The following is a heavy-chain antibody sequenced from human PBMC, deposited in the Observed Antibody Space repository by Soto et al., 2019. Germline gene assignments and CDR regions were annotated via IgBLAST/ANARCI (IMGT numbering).Heavy chain of an antibody. CDR3: AKDKSGYDYVHWFDP. J-gene: IGHJ5*02. D-gene: IGHD5-12*01. CDR2: ISYDGSNK. Sequence: GGSLRLSCAASGFTFSSYGMHWVRQAPGKGLEWVAVISYDGSNKYYADSVKGRFTISRDNSKNTLYLQMNSLRAEDTAVYYCAKDKSGYDYVHWFDPWGQGTLVTVS. V-gene: IGHV3-30*18. CDR1: GFTFSSYG.